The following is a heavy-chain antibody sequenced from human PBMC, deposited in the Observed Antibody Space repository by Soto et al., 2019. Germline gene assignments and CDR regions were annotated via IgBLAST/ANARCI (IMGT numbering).Heavy chain of an antibody. V-gene: IGHV3-15*01. CDR2: IKSKTDGGTT. J-gene: IGHJ6*02. Sequence: PGGSLRLSCAASGFTFSNAWMSWVRQAPGKGLEWVGRIKSKTDGGTTDYAAPVKGRFTISRDDSKNTLYLQMNSLKTEDTAVYYCTTGRREKLWFGEFKMDVWGQGTTVTVSS. D-gene: IGHD3-10*01. CDR1: GFTFSNAW. CDR3: TTGRREKLWFGEFKMDV.